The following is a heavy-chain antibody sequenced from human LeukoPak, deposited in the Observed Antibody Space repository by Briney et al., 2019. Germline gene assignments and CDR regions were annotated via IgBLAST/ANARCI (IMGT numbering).Heavy chain of an antibody. CDR1: GFSFSVYW. V-gene: IGHV3-74*01. D-gene: IGHD6-13*01. J-gene: IGHJ6*03. CDR2: IKTDGSIT. CDR3: ARLNKDPIAAAAYYYYYYMDV. Sequence: PGGSLRLSCAASGFSFSVYWMHWVRQAPGKGPVWVSRIKTDGSITDYADFVRGRFTISRDNAKNTLYLQMNSLRAEDTAVYYCARLNKDPIAAAAYYYYYYMDVWGKGTTVTVSS.